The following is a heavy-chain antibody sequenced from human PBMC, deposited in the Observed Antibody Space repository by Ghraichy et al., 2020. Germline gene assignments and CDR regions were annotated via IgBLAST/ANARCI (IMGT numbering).Heavy chain of an antibody. D-gene: IGHD2-8*01. CDR3: AREVTKYYNGMDV. CDR1: GYTFTGYY. J-gene: IGHJ6*02. Sequence: ASVKVSCKASGYTFTGYYMHWVRQAPGQGREWLGVINPSSGSTTYAQKFQGRVTMTMDTSTSTVYMELSSLRSEDTAVYYCAREVTKYYNGMDVWGQGTTVAVSS. V-gene: IGHV1-46*03. CDR2: INPSSGST.